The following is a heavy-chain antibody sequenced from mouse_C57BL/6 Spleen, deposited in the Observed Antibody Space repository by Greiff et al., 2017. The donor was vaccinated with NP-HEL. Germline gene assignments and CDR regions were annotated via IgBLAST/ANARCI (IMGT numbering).Heavy chain of an antibody. CDR2: IYTGGGYT. Sequence: VQLQQSGAELVRPGTSVKMSCKASGYTFTNYWIGWAKQRPGHGLEWIGDIYTGGGYTNYNEKFKGKATLNADKSSSTAYMQFSSLTSEDSAIYYCARYITTVNYFDYWGKGTTLTVSS. CDR1: GYTFTNYW. J-gene: IGHJ2*01. CDR3: ARYITTVNYFDY. D-gene: IGHD1-1*01. V-gene: IGHV1-63*01.